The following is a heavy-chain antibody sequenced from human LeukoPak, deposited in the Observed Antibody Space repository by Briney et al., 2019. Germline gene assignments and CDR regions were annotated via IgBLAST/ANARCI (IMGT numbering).Heavy chain of an antibody. CDR2: IIPIFGTA. CDR1: GGTFSSYA. Sequence: ASVKVSCKASGGTFSSYAISWVRQAPGQGLEWMGGIIPIFGTANYAQKFQGRVTITADESTSTAYMELSSLRSEDTAVYYCARDRRELSYYFDYWGQGTLVTVSS. CDR3: ARDRRELSYYFDY. J-gene: IGHJ4*02. D-gene: IGHD1-26*01. V-gene: IGHV1-69*13.